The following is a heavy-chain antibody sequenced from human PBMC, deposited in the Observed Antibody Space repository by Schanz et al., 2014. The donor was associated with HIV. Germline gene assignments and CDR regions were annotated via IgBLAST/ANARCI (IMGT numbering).Heavy chain of an antibody. Sequence: EVHLVESGGGLVQPGGSLRLSCAASGFTFSRHWMTWGRQVPGKGLEWVANIKEDGSEINYVDSVKGRFTISRDNAKNSLYLQMDSLTAEDTAVYYCARRQWVAPDYWGQGTLVTVSS. CDR2: IKEDGSEI. D-gene: IGHD6-19*01. J-gene: IGHJ4*02. V-gene: IGHV3-7*01. CDR1: GFTFSRHW. CDR3: ARRQWVAPDY.